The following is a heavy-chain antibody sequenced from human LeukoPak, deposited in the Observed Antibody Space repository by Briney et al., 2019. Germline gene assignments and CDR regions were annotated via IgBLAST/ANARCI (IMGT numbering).Heavy chain of an antibody. CDR3: AEGAIRDSDY. V-gene: IGHV3-48*02. D-gene: IGHD3-9*01. CDR2: ISSSSSAI. J-gene: IGHJ4*02. Sequence: GWSLRLSCAASGFTFSSYTMNWVRQAPGKGLEWVSSISSSSSAIYYAASVKGRFTISRDNAKNSLYLQMNSLRDEDTAVFYQAEGAIRDSDYWGQGTLVTVSS. CDR1: GFTFSSYT.